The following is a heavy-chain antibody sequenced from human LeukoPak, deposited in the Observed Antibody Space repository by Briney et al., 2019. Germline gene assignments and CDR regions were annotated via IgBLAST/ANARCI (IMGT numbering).Heavy chain of an antibody. J-gene: IGHJ5*02. CDR2: IVPILDTT. D-gene: IGHD2-2*02. V-gene: IGHV1-69*10. CDR1: GGTFSNYA. Sequence: ASVKVSCKASGGTFSNYAISWVRQAPGQGLEWMGGIVPILDTTNHAQKFQGRVTITADKSTSTAYMELSSLRSEDTAVYYCARWRHTLARRWFDPWGQGTLVTVSS. CDR3: ARWRHTLARRWFDP.